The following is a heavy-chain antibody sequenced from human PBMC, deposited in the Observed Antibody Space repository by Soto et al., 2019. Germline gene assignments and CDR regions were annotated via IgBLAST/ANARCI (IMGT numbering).Heavy chain of an antibody. Sequence: QVQLQQWGAGLLKPSETLSLTCAVYGGSFSGYYWSWIRQPPGKGLEWIGEINHRGSTNYNPSLKSRVTISVDTSKNKFSLKLCSVTAADTAVYYCERAPDAAAIDYWGQGTLVTVSA. CDR1: GGSFSGYY. J-gene: IGHJ4*02. CDR2: INHRGST. V-gene: IGHV4-34*01. CDR3: ERAPDAAAIDY. D-gene: IGHD2-2*01.